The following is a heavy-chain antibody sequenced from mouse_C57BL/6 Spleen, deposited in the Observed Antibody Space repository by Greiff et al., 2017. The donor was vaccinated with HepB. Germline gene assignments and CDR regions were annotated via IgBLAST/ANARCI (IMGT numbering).Heavy chain of an antibody. V-gene: IGHV5-9-1*02. CDR1: GFTFSSYA. CDR3: TRDPTFDY. Sequence: DVHLVESGEGLVKPGGSLKLSCAASGFTFSSYAMSWVRQTPEKRLEWVAYISSGGDYIYYADTVKGRFTISRDNARNTMYLQMNSLKSEDTAMYYCTRDPTFDYWGQGTTLTVSS. J-gene: IGHJ2*01. CDR2: ISSGGDYI.